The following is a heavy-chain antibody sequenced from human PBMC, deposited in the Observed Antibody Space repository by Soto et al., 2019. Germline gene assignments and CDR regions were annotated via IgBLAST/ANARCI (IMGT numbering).Heavy chain of an antibody. J-gene: IGHJ4*02. V-gene: IGHV1-18*04. Sequence: GASVKVSCKASGYTYSRYGISWVRQAPGQGLEWMGWISAFNHDTNYAQKLQGRVTMTTDTSTSTAYMELRSLRSDDTAVYYCARGGSGYPDYWGQGTLVTVSS. CDR3: ARGGSGYPDY. CDR1: GYTYSRYG. CDR2: ISAFNHDT. D-gene: IGHD5-12*01.